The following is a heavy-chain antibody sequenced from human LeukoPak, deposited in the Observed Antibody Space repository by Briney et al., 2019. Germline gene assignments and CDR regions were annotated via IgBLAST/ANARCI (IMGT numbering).Heavy chain of an antibody. D-gene: IGHD3-9*01. CDR2: VNSNSGGT. CDR3: ARSPHILTGENFDF. V-gene: IGHV1-2*02. CDR1: GYTFTGYY. Sequence: ASVKVSCKASGYTFTGYYMHWVRQAPGQGLEWMGWVNSNSGGTNYAQKFQARVTMTRDTSISTAYMELSRLRSDDTAVYYCARSPHILTGENFDFWGQGTLVTVSS. J-gene: IGHJ4*02.